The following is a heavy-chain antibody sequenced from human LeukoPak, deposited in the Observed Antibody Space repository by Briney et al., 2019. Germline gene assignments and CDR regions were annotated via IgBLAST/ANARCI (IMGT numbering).Heavy chain of an antibody. CDR3: ARDGYGDYAFDY. CDR1: GFTFSSYS. D-gene: IGHD4-17*01. J-gene: IGHJ4*02. V-gene: IGHV3-21*01. CDR2: ISTSGHI. Sequence: GGSLRLSCAASGFTFSSYSMNWVRQAPGEGLEWVSYISTSGHIYYADSVKGRFTISRDNAKNSLYVQMNSLRAEDTAVYYCARDGYGDYAFDYWGQGALVTVSS.